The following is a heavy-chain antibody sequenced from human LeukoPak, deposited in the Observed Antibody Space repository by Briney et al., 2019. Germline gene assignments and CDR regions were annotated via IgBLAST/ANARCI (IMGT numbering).Heavy chain of an antibody. J-gene: IGHJ4*02. V-gene: IGHV1-18*01. CDR1: GGTFSSYA. CDR3: ARSTAAAGTDSFDY. CDR2: ISAYNGNT. D-gene: IGHD6-13*01. Sequence: ASVKVSCKASGGTFSSYAISWVRQAPGQGLEWMGWISAYNGNTNYAQKLQGRVTMTTDTSTSTAYMELRSLRSDDTAVYYCARSTAAAGTDSFDYWGQGTLVTVSS.